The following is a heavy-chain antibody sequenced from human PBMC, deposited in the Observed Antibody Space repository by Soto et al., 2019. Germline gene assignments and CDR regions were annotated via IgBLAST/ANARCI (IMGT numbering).Heavy chain of an antibody. D-gene: IGHD6-19*01. CDR1: GFTFRQYG. V-gene: IGHV3-33*01. CDR2: IFYYGAEQ. J-gene: IGHJ3*01. Sequence: QVQLVESGGGVFQPGTSLRLSCAASGFTFRQYGMHWVRQAPGRGLEWVAVIFYYGAEQYYADAVKGLFAFSRDNPGNLVSVQVNNLTAEDRGVYYWVIRYVSVEHFSCMDFWGQGTTVVVSS. CDR3: VIRYVSVEHFSCMDF.